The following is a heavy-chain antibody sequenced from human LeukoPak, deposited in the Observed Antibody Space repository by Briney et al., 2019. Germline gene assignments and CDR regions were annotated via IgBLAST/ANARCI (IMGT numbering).Heavy chain of an antibody. J-gene: IGHJ4*02. CDR3: ARHLRFYDSSGYRPGRFDY. Sequence: SETLSLTCTVSGGSISSSSYYWGWIRQPPGKGLEWIGRVYYSGSTYYNPSLKSRVTISVDTSKNQFSLNLSSVTAADTTVYYCARHLRFYDSSGYRPGRFDYWGQGTLVTVSS. CDR2: VYYSGST. V-gene: IGHV4-39*01. CDR1: GGSISSSSYY. D-gene: IGHD3-22*01.